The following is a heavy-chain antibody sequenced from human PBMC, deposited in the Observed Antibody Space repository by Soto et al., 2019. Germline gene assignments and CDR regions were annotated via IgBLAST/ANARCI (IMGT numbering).Heavy chain of an antibody. CDR1: GFSSSTYW. CDR3: AAWSRSSWIDY. V-gene: IGHV3-7*05. J-gene: IGHJ4*02. D-gene: IGHD6-13*01. Sequence: EVQLVESGGGLVQPGGSLRLSCAGYGFSSSTYWMSWVRQAAGKGLEWVANIKPDGSETSYVDSVKGRFTISRDNAENSLYLHMNSLRVDDTAVYYCAAWSRSSWIDYWGQGTLVTVSS. CDR2: IKPDGSET.